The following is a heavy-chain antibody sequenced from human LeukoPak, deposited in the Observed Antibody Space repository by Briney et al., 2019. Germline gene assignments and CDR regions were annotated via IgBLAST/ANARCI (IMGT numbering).Heavy chain of an antibody. CDR2: MNPNSGNT. V-gene: IGHV1-8*01. Sequence: ASVKVSCKASGYTFTSNDINWVRQATGQGLERMGWMNPNSGNTGYAQKFQGRVTMTRNTSISTAYMELSSLRSEDTAVYYCASIFSDGLPYYYGMDVWGQGTTVTVSS. CDR1: GYTFTSND. D-gene: IGHD3-3*02. CDR3: ASIFSDGLPYYYGMDV. J-gene: IGHJ6*02.